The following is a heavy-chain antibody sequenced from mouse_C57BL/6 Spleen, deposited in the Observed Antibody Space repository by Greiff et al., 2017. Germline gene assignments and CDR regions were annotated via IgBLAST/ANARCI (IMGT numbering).Heavy chain of an antibody. CDR3: VRHIYYYGSSGGYWYFDV. CDR2: IRSKSNNYAT. CDR1: GFSFNTYA. V-gene: IGHV10-1*01. D-gene: IGHD1-1*01. J-gene: IGHJ1*03. Sequence: EVKLVESGGGLVQPKGSLKLSCAASGFSFNTYAMNWVRQAPGKGLEWVARIRSKSNNYATYYADSVKDRFTISRDDSESMLYLQMNNLKTEDTAMYYCVRHIYYYGSSGGYWYFDVWGTGTTVTVSS.